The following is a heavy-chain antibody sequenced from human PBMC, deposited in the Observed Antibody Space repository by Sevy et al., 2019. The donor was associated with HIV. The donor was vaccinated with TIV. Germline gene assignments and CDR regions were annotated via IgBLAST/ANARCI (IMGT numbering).Heavy chain of an antibody. D-gene: IGHD5-18*01. V-gene: IGHV4-39*01. CDR3: ARRAAMVEFDP. CDR2: IYYSGST. Sequence: SETLSLTCTVSGGSISSSSYYWGWIRQPPGKGLEWIGSIYYSGSTYYNPSLKSRVTISVDTSKNQFSLKLSSVTAADTAVYYCARRAAMVEFDPLGQGTLVTVSS. J-gene: IGHJ5*02. CDR1: GGSISSSSYY.